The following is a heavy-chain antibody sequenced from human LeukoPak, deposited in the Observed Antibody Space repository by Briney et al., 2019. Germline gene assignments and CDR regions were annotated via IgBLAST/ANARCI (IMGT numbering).Heavy chain of an antibody. Sequence: PSETLSLTCTVSGGSISSCYWSWIRQPPGKGLEWIGYIYYSGSTNYNPSLKSRVTISVDTSKNQFSLKLSSVTAADTAVYYCARAESYYDILTGYPDLYYYYMDVWGKGTTVTVSS. V-gene: IGHV4-59*01. J-gene: IGHJ6*03. D-gene: IGHD3-9*01. CDR3: ARAESYYDILTGYPDLYYYYMDV. CDR2: IYYSGST. CDR1: GGSISSCY.